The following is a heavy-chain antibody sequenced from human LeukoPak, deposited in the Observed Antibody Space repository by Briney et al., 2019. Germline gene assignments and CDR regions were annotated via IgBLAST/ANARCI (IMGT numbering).Heavy chain of an antibody. CDR3: ARGDPYYFDY. CDR1: GFTFSSYA. D-gene: IGHD2-21*02. J-gene: IGHJ4*02. V-gene: IGHV3-23*01. CDR2: ISGSGGST. Sequence: GGSLRLSCAASGFTFSSYAMSWVRQAPGKGLEWVSAISGSGGSTYYADSVKGRFTISRDSSKNALYLQMNSLRAEDTAVYYCARGDPYYFDYWGQGTLVTVSS.